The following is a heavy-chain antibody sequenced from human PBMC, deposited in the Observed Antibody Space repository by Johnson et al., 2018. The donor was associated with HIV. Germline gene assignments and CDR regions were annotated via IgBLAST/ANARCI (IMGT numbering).Heavy chain of an antibody. Sequence: VQLVESGGGLVRPGGSLRLSCAASGFMFRSFWMTWVRQAPGMGLEWVANIKQDGTESYYVDSVMGRFTISRDNAKNSLYLQMNSLKTEDTALYYCTTVGGILGTYAFDIWGQGTMVTVSS. CDR2: IKQDGTES. V-gene: IGHV3-7*03. CDR1: GFMFRSFW. J-gene: IGHJ3*02. D-gene: IGHD2-8*02. CDR3: TTVGGILGTYAFDI.